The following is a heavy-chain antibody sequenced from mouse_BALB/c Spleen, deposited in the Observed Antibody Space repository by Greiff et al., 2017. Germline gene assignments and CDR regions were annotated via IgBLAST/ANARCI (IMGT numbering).Heavy chain of an antibody. Sequence: QVQLKESGPGLVAPSQSLSITCTVSGFSLTSYGVHWVRQPPGKGLEWLGVIWAGGSTNYNSALMSRLSISKDNSKSQVFLKMNSLQTDDTAMYYCAREITTDYYAMDYWGQGTSVTVSS. V-gene: IGHV2-9*02. CDR2: IWAGGST. D-gene: IGHD1-1*01. CDR3: AREITTDYYAMDY. J-gene: IGHJ4*01. CDR1: GFSLTSYG.